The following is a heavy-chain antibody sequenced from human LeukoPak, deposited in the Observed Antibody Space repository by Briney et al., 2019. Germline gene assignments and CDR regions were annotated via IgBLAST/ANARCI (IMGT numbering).Heavy chain of an antibody. D-gene: IGHD3-22*01. CDR2: INPNSGDT. Sequence: ASVKVSCKASGYSFTGYYIHWVRQAPGQGLEWMAWINPNSGDTNFAQKFQGRVTMTRDTSISTVYMELSRLRSDDTAVFFCARGYYDSSDFEYFQHWGQGTLVTISS. CDR1: GYSFTGYY. J-gene: IGHJ1*01. CDR3: ARGYYDSSDFEYFQH. V-gene: IGHV1-2*02.